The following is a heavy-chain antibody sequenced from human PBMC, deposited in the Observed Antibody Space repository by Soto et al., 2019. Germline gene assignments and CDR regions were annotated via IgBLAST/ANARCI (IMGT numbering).Heavy chain of an antibody. J-gene: IGHJ4*02. CDR2: IFPILATT. V-gene: IGHV1-69*16. CDR1: GDTSGILP. D-gene: IGHD2-15*01. CDR3: ATFRAPLYYFDN. Sequence: VQLVQSGAEVKKPGSSVKVSCKASGDTSGILPISWVRQAPGQGLEWMAGIFPILATTDSARNFQDRVSITTDESTSTVYMELRGLRSEDTATYYCATFRAPLYYFDNWGQGTLVSVSS.